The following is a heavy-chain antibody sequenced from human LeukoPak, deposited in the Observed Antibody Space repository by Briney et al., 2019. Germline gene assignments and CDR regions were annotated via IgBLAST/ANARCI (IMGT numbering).Heavy chain of an antibody. D-gene: IGHD2-15*01. V-gene: IGHV4-59*01. CDR2: IHYSGST. Sequence: SETLSLTCTVSGGSISSYYWSWIRQPPGKGLEWIGYIHYSGSTNYNPSLKGRVTISVDTSKNQFSLKLSSVTAADTAVYYCARELGYCSGGSCLYYFDYWGQGTLVTVSS. CDR3: ARELGYCSGGSCLYYFDY. CDR1: GGSISSYY. J-gene: IGHJ4*02.